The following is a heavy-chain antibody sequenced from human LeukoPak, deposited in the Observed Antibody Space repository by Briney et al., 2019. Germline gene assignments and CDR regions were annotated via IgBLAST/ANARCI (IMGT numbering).Heavy chain of an antibody. J-gene: IGHJ5*02. D-gene: IGHD4-17*01. CDR1: GFTLNKYW. CDR3: ARDAYTTTSNWLDP. Sequence: PGGSLRLSCEASGFTLNKYWMHWVRRAPGKGLVWVSRITGDGNDIVYADSVKGRFTVSRDDAKNTLFLQMNSLRVEDTAIYYCARDAYTTTSNWLDPWGQGTLVTVSS. CDR2: ITGDGNDI. V-gene: IGHV3-74*01.